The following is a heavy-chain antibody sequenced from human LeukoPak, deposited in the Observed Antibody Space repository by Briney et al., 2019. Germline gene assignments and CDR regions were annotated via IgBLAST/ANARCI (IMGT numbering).Heavy chain of an antibody. J-gene: IGHJ3*02. D-gene: IGHD2-2*01. V-gene: IGHV3-48*04. Sequence: GGSLRLSCAASGFTFSSYSINWARQAPGKGLEWVSYISSSGSTIYYADSVKGRFTISRDNAKNSLYLQMNSLRAEDTAVYYCARALRYCSSTSCHDAFDIWGQGTMVTVSS. CDR1: GFTFSSYS. CDR3: ARALRYCSSTSCHDAFDI. CDR2: ISSSGSTI.